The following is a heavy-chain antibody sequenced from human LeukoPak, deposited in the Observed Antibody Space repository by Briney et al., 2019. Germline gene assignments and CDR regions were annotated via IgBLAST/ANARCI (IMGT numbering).Heavy chain of an antibody. CDR3: ARDRTFCGVACFSRGMDV. V-gene: IGHV3-66*01. CDR2: IHSDGRT. CDR1: GFPVSSNY. Sequence: GGSLRLSCGACGFPVSSNYMSWVRQAPGKGLEWISLIHSDGRTYYTDYVEGRFTISRDISKNTVYLQMSGLRAKDTAVYYCARDRTFCGVACFSRGMDVWGQGTTVTVSS. J-gene: IGHJ6*02. D-gene: IGHD2-21*02.